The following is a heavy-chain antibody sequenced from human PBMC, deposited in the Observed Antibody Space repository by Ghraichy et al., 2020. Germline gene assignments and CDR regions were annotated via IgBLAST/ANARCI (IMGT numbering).Heavy chain of an antibody. CDR2: IYYSGTT. D-gene: IGHD3-3*01. CDR1: GASISGFY. CDR3: ARVPTMFGVAPWGMDI. V-gene: IGHV4-59*01. J-gene: IGHJ6*02. Sequence: SETLSLTCTVSGASISGFYWSWIRQPPGRGLEWIGHIYYSGTTNYSHSLKSRLTLSVDRSQNLVSLRLSSMTSADTAVYYCARVPTMFGVAPWGMDIWGQGTTVTVS.